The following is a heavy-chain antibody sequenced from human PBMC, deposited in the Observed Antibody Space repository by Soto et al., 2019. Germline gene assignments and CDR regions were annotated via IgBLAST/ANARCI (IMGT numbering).Heavy chain of an antibody. J-gene: IGHJ4*02. CDR2: INHSGST. D-gene: IGHD3-22*01. CDR1: GGSFSGYY. V-gene: IGHV4-34*01. Sequence: NPSETLSLTCAVYGGSFSGYYWSWIRQPPGKGLEWIGEINHSGSTNYNPSLKSRVTISVDTSKNQFSLKLSSVTAADTAVYYCARGLSRYYYDSSGYYPSDGTLGYWGQGTLVTVSS. CDR3: ARGLSRYYYDSSGYYPSDGTLGY.